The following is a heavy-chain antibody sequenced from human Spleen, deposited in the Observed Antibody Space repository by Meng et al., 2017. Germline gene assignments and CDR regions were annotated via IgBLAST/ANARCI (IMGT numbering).Heavy chain of an antibody. CDR1: GFTFSSYA. V-gene: IGHV3-23*04. D-gene: IGHD2-8*02. Sequence: VQLGDSGGGVVQPGGSLRLSCAVSGFTFSSYAMSWVRQAPGKRLEWVSLINISGGTYYADSVKGRFTISRDNAKNTLYLQMNSLRAEDTAIYFCAKDSAGGGGTFFDYWGQGTLVTVSS. J-gene: IGHJ4*02. CDR2: INISGGT. CDR3: AKDSAGGGGTFFDY.